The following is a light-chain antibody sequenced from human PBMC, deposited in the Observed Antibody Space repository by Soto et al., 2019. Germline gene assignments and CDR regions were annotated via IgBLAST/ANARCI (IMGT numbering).Light chain of an antibody. CDR1: NIESKS. CDR3: QVWDSSSDHVI. CDR2: DYN. V-gene: IGLV3-21*04. J-gene: IGLJ2*01. Sequence: SYELTQPPSVSVAPGKTARITCGGNNIESKSVHWYQRKPGQAPVLVIYDYNDRPSGIPERLSGSNSGNTATLTISRVEAGDEADYYCQVWDSSSDHVIFGGGTKLTVL.